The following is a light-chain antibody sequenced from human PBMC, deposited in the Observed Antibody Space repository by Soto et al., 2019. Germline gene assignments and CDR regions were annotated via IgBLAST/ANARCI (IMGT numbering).Light chain of an antibody. J-gene: IGKJ2*01. CDR2: GAS. Sequence: EIVLTQSPGTLSLSPGERATLSCRARQSVSSNYLAWYQQKPGQAPRLRIYGASSRATGIPDRFSGSGSGTAFTLTISRLEPEDFAVDFWRHYGRSAYTLGRGPTLELK. CDR1: QSVSSNY. CDR3: RHYGRSAYT. V-gene: IGKV3-20*01.